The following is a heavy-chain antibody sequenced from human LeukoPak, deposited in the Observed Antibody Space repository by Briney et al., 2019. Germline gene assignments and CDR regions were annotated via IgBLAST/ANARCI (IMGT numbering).Heavy chain of an antibody. D-gene: IGHD2-2*01. CDR3: AKGRFIVVVPAARGGDYVFDY. V-gene: IGHV3-23*01. CDR2: ISGSGGST. Sequence: GGSLRLSCAASGFAFSSYAMSWVRQAPGKGLEWVSAISGSGGSTYYADSVKGRSTISRDNSKNTLYLQMNSLRAEDTAVYYCAKGRFIVVVPAARGGDYVFDYWGQGTLVTVSS. CDR1: GFAFSSYA. J-gene: IGHJ4*02.